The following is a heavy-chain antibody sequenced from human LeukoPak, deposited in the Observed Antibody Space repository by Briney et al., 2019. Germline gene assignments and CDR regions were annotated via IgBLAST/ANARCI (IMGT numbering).Heavy chain of an antibody. CDR2: ISYDGSNK. CDR3: ARDGIAAADPCYYYGMDV. V-gene: IGHV3-30-3*01. Sequence: SCKASGYTFTSYAMHWVRQAPGKGLEWVAVISYDGSNKYYADSVKGRFTISRDNSKNTLYLQMNSLRAEDTAVYYCARDGIAAADPCYYYGMDVWGQGTTVTVSS. J-gene: IGHJ6*02. D-gene: IGHD6-13*01. CDR1: GYTFTSYA.